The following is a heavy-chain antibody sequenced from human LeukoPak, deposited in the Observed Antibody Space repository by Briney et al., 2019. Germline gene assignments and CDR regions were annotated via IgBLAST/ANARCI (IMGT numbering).Heavy chain of an antibody. CDR1: GFTFSSYG. V-gene: IGHV3-33*01. D-gene: IGHD3-10*01. Sequence: GGSLRLSCAASGFTFSSYGMHWVRQAPGKGLEWVAVIWYDGSNKYYADSVKGRFTISRDNSKNTLYLQMNSLRAEDTAVYYCARDRFVTMVRGVIGWFDPWGQGTLVTVSS. CDR2: IWYDGSNK. J-gene: IGHJ5*02. CDR3: ARDRFVTMVRGVIGWFDP.